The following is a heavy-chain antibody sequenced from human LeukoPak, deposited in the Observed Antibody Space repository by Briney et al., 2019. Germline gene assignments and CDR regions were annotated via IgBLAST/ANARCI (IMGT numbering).Heavy chain of an antibody. V-gene: IGHV3-33*03. CDR1: GFSFSNYG. CDR3: AKDVGRGWDYFDS. D-gene: IGHD1-26*01. CDR2: FWFDGSNS. Sequence: GGSLRLSCAASGFSFSNYGMHWVRLAPGKGLEWVAVFWFDGSNSYYADSVKGRFTISRDESKNTLYLQMSSLRAEDTAVYYCAKDVGRGWDYFDSWGQGSLVTVSS. J-gene: IGHJ4*02.